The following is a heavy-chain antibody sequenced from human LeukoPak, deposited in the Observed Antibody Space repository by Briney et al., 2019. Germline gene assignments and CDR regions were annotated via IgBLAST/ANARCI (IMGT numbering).Heavy chain of an antibody. CDR1: EFTFSYYA. V-gene: IGHV3-30*04. CDR2: ISYDGSNK. Sequence: PGGSLRLSCVASEFTFSYYAIHWVRQAPGKGLEWVAVISYDGSNKYYADSVKGRFTISRDNSKNTLYLQMNSLRAEDTAVYYCAKGRLLWFGELFSPTDYWGQGTLVTVSS. J-gene: IGHJ4*02. D-gene: IGHD3-10*01. CDR3: AKGRLLWFGELFSPTDY.